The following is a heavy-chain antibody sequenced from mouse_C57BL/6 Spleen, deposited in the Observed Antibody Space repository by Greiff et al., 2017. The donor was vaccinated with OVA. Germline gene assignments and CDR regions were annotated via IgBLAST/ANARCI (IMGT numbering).Heavy chain of an antibody. V-gene: IGHV1-82*01. CDR3: ARFFSGAMDY. CDR2: IYPGDGDT. Sequence: VKLVESGPELVKPGASVKISCKASGYAFSSSWMNWVKQRPGKGLEWIGRIYPGDGDTNYNGKFKGKATLTADKSSSTAYMQLSSLTSEDSAVYFCARFFSGAMDYWGQGTSVTVSS. J-gene: IGHJ4*01. CDR1: GYAFSSSW.